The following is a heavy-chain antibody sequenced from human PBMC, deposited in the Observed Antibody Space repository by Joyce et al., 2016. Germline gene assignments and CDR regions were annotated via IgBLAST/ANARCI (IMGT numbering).Heavy chain of an antibody. CDR3: ASPSWAV. CDR2: ISRSSDLI. D-gene: IGHD3-16*01. CDR1: GFLVSSKE. V-gene: IGHV3-48*03. J-gene: IGHJ4*02. Sequence: QLVESGGGLVQPGGSLILSCAASGFLVSSKEMNWVRQAPGKGLEWIAYISRSSDLITYADAVRGRFTITRDNAGSSLYLQMESLRAEDTAMYDCASPSWAVWGQGSLVTVSS.